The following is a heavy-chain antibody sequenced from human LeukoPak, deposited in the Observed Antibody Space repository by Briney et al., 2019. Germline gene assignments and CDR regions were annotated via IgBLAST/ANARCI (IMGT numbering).Heavy chain of an antibody. V-gene: IGHV4-39*01. J-gene: IGHJ4*02. Sequence: SETLSLTCTVSGGSISSSSYYWGWISQPPGKGLEWIGSIYYSGSTYYNPSLKSRVTISVDTSKNQFSLKLSSVTAADTAVYYCARRTVTTIWHWGQGTLVTVSS. CDR2: IYYSGST. CDR1: GGSISSSSYY. CDR3: ARRTVTTIWH. D-gene: IGHD4-17*01.